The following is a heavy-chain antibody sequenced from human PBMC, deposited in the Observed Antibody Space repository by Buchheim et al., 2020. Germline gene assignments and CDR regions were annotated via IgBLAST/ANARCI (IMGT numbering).Heavy chain of an antibody. CDR3: ARDLVYYYGSGSYYNIGYYYYGMDV. CDR2: IYSCGST. D-gene: IGHD3-10*01. CDR1: GFTVSSNY. Sequence: EVQLVESGGGLIQPGGSLRLSCAASGFTVSSNYMSWVRQAPGKGLEWVSVIYSCGSTYYADSVKGRFTISRDNSKNTLYLQMNSLRAEDTAVYYCARDLVYYYGSGSYYNIGYYYYGMDVWGQGTT. V-gene: IGHV3-66*03. J-gene: IGHJ6*02.